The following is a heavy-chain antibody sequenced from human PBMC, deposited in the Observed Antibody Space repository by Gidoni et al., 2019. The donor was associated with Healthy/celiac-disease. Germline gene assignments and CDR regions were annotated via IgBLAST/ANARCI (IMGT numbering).Heavy chain of an antibody. Sequence: SSYGMHWVRQAPGKGLEWVAVISYDGSNKYYADSVKDRFTISRDNSKNILYLQMNSLRAEDTAVYYCAKDVTYCSSTSCYYYYGMDVWGQGTTVTVSS. J-gene: IGHJ6*02. CDR2: ISYDGSNK. V-gene: IGHV3-30*18. CDR3: AKDVTYCSSTSCYYYYGMDV. D-gene: IGHD2-2*01. CDR1: SSYG.